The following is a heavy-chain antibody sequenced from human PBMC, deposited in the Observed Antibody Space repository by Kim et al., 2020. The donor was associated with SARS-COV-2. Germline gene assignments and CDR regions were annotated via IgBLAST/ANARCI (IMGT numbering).Heavy chain of an antibody. CDR3: SHLYGDNGPY. CDR1: EFILSNYA. Sequence: GGSLRLSCVASEFILSNYAMKWVRQAPGKGLEWVSAFTSSGPYYADSVKGRFTISRDDSKNTLYLQMHSLRAEVTAVYYCSHLYGDNGPYWGQGTLVTVSS. J-gene: IGHJ4*02. V-gene: IGHV3-23*01. D-gene: IGHD4-17*01. CDR2: FTSSGP.